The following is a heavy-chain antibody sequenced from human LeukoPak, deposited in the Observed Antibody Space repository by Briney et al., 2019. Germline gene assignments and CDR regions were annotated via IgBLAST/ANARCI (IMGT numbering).Heavy chain of an antibody. Sequence: PGGSLRLSCAASGFTFNSYAMSWVRQAPGQGLEWVSTISVTGSSTYYVDSVKGRFTISRDNSKNTLYLQMNSLRVEDTAVYYCAKGGDYYGSGSYYDYWGQGTLVTVSS. CDR2: ISVTGSST. CDR3: AKGGDYYGSGSYYDY. J-gene: IGHJ4*02. V-gene: IGHV3-23*01. D-gene: IGHD3-10*01. CDR1: GFTFNSYA.